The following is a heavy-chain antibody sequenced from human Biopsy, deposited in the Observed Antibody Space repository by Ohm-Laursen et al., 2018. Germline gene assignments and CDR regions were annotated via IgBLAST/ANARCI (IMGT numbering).Heavy chain of an antibody. Sequence: VASVKVSCKASGYTFAGYYLHWVRQDPGHGLEWMGWINPNSGNANYAQSFQGRLTVTRDTSISTAYMELTSLTFDDTAIYHCARVPAYPSIDGYYGLDLWGQGTTVIVSS. J-gene: IGHJ6*02. CDR2: INPNSGNA. CDR1: GYTFAGYY. CDR3: ARVPAYPSIDGYYGLDL. D-gene: IGHD3-9*01. V-gene: IGHV1-2*02.